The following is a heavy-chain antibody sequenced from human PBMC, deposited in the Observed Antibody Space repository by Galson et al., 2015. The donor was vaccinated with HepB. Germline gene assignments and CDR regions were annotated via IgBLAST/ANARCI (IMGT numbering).Heavy chain of an antibody. CDR3: ARDLVRGKPPDY. CDR2: VSANNGNI. J-gene: IGHJ4*02. D-gene: IGHD3-16*01. Sequence: SVKVSCKASGYTFTSYGISWVRQAPGQGLEWMGWVSANNGNIYYVQKFQGRVTMTTDTSTSTAYMELRGLRSDDTAVYFCARDLVRGKPPDYWGQGTLVTVSS. V-gene: IGHV1-18*01. CDR1: GYTFTSYG.